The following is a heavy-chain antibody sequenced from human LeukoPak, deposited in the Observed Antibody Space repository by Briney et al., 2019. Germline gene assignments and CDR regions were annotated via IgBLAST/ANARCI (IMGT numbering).Heavy chain of an antibody. J-gene: IGHJ6*03. CDR2: IYSGGTT. D-gene: IGHD6-13*01. Sequence: AGGSLRLSCAASRFTVSSNYMRWLRQAPGKGLEWVSVIYSGGTTYYADSVKGRFTISRDNSKNTLYLQMNSLRAEDTAVYYCARDWGIGVAGYYFYYMDVWLKGTTVTVCS. V-gene: IGHV3-53*01. CDR3: ARDWGIGVAGYYFYYMDV. CDR1: RFTVSSNY.